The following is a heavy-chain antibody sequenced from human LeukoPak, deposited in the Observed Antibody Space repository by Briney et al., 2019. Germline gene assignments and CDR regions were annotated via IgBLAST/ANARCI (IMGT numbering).Heavy chain of an antibody. J-gene: IGHJ4*02. V-gene: IGHV3-30*04. CDR3: ARGVLGSVGVQDY. CDR2: ISYDGSNK. D-gene: IGHD1-26*01. Sequence: GGSLRLSCAASGFTFSSYAMHWVRQAPGKGLEWVAVISYDGSNKYYADSVKGRFTISRDNSKNTLYLQMNSLRAEDTAVYYCARGVLGSVGVQDYWGQGTLVTVSS. CDR1: GFTFSSYA.